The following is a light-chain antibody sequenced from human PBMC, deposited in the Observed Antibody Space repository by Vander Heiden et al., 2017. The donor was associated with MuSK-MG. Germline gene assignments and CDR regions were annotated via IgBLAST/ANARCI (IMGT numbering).Light chain of an antibody. CDR3: QQYGSSPLIT. J-gene: IGKJ5*01. V-gene: IGKV3-20*01. CDR2: GAS. CDR1: QSVSSSY. Sequence: EIVLPPSPGTLSLSPWERATLPCRASQSVSSSYLAWYQQKPGQAPRLLIYGASSRATGIPDRFSGSGSGTDFTLTISRLEPEDFAVYYCQQYGSSPLITFGQGTRLEIK.